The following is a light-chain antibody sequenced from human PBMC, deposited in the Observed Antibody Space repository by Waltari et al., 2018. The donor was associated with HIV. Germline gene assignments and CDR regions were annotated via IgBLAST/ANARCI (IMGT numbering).Light chain of an antibody. Sequence: DIQMTQSPSTLSASVGHRVTITCRASPGLSSWFAWYQQKPGTAPKLLIYKASSLESGVPSRFSGSGSGTEFTLTISSLQPDDFATYYCQQYNSYPYTFGQGTKLEIK. CDR2: KAS. CDR3: QQYNSYPYT. J-gene: IGKJ2*01. CDR1: PGLSSW. V-gene: IGKV1-5*03.